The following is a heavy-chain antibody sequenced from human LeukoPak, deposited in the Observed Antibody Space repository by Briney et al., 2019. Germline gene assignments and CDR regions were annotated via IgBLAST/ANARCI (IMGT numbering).Heavy chain of an antibody. D-gene: IGHD3-22*01. CDR2: ISGSGGST. Sequence: PGGSLRLSCAASGFTFSNSAMSGVRQAPGKGLEWVSGISGSGGSTYYADSVKGRFTISRDNSKNTVYLHMHSLRAEDTAVYYCARAMMVVANLWGVFDYWGQGTLVTVSS. J-gene: IGHJ4*02. V-gene: IGHV3-23*01. CDR3: ARAMMVVANLWGVFDY. CDR1: GFTFSNSA.